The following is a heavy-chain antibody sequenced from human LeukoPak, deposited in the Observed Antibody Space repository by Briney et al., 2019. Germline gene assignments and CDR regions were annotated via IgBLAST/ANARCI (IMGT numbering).Heavy chain of an antibody. J-gene: IGHJ4*02. V-gene: IGHV3-30*18. CDR2: ISYDGSNK. CDR3: AKSLGKGIQTFDY. Sequence: GSLRLSCAASGFTFSSYGMHWVRQAPGKGLEWVAVISYDGSNKYYADSVKGRFTISRDNSKNTLYLQMNSLRAEDTAVYYCAKSLGKGIQTFDYWGQGTLVTVSS. D-gene: IGHD3-10*01. CDR1: GFTFSSYG.